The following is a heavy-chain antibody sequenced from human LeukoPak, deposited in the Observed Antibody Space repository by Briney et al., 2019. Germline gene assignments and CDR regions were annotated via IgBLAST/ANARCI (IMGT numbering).Heavy chain of an antibody. J-gene: IGHJ3*02. Sequence: GGSLRLSCAASGFTVSSNYMSWVRQAPGKGLEWVSVICSGGSTYYADSVKGRFTISRDNSKNTLYLQMNSLRAEDTAVYYCARLYCSGGSCKRASRDAFDIWGQGTMVTVSS. D-gene: IGHD2-15*01. CDR2: ICSGGST. CDR1: GFTVSSNY. CDR3: ARLYCSGGSCKRASRDAFDI. V-gene: IGHV3-66*01.